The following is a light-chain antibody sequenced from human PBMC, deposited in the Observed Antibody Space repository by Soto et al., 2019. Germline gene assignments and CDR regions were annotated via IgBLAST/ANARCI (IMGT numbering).Light chain of an antibody. Sequence: QSVLTQPLSASASPGQRVTISCSGGSSNIGSNTVAWYQHLPGTAPPRLIFTAGQRPSGVPGRFSGSKSGTSASLAITGLQAEDEADYFCQSYDSSLRDWLFGGGTKLTVL. CDR2: TAG. CDR1: SSNIGSNT. J-gene: IGLJ3*02. CDR3: QSYDSSLRDWL. V-gene: IGLV1-44*01.